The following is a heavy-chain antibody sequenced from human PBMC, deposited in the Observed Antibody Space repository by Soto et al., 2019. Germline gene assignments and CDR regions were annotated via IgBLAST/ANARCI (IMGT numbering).Heavy chain of an antibody. J-gene: IGHJ5*02. CDR1: GFTFSSYG. Sequence: QVQLVESGGGVVQPGRSLRLSCAASGFTFSSYGMHWVRQAPGKGLEWVAVISYDGSNKYYADSVKGRFTISRDNSKNTLYLQMNSLRAEDTAVYYCAKSLRWMLTSPPCDPWGQGTLVTVSS. CDR3: AKSLRWMLTSPPCDP. D-gene: IGHD3-16*01. CDR2: ISYDGSNK. V-gene: IGHV3-30*18.